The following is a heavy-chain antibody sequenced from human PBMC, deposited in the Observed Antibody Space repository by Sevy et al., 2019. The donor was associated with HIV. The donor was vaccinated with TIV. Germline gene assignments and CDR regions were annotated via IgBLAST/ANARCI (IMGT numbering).Heavy chain of an antibody. CDR2: IYHSGTT. CDR3: AREVLDVAGSFDS. D-gene: IGHD6-19*01. J-gene: IGHJ4*02. CDR1: GDSISSNNW. V-gene: IGHV4-4*02. Sequence: SDTLSLTCAVFGDSISSNNWWSWVRQPPGKGLEWIGEIYHSGTTNYNPSLMSRVTISVDKSKNQVSLKLTSVTAADTAVYYCAREVLDVAGSFDSWGQGTLVTVSS.